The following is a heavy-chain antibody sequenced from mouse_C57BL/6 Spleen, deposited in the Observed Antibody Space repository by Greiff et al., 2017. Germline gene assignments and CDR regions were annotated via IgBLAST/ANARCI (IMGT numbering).Heavy chain of an antibody. V-gene: IGHV1-81*01. CDR3: AKDYGSSIFDY. CDR1: GYTFTSYG. Sequence: QVQLQQSGAELARPGASVKLSCKASGYTFTSYGISWVKQRTGQGLEWIGEIYPRSGNTYYNEKFKGKATLTADNSSSTAYMELRSLTSEDSAVYFCAKDYGSSIFDYWGQGTTLTVSS. CDR2: IYPRSGNT. J-gene: IGHJ2*01. D-gene: IGHD1-1*01.